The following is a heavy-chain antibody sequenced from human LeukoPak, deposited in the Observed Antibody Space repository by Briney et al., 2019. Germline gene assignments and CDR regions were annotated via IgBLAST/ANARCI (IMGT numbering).Heavy chain of an antibody. J-gene: IGHJ3*02. CDR3: ARHKSWWELLTRWGAFDI. Sequence: PSETLSLTCTVSGGSISSYYWSWIRQSPGKGLEWIGHIYFSGSTNYNPSLKSRVTISVDTSKNQFSLKLSSVTAADTAVYYCARHKSWWELLTRWGAFDIWGQGTMVTVSS. V-gene: IGHV4-59*08. CDR2: IYFSGST. CDR1: GGSISSYY. D-gene: IGHD1-26*01.